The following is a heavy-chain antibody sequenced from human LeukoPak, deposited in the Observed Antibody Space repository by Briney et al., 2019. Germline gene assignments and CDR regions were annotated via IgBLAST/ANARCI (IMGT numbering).Heavy chain of an antibody. V-gene: IGHV3-23*01. CDR3: AKSSIGSSIWLLDY. CDR2: ISGSGTRT. Sequence: GGSLRLSCAASGFTFSSYSMSWVRQAPGKGLEWVSGISGSGTRTYYADSVKGRFTISRDNSKNTLYLQMNSLRADDTALYYCAKSSIGSSIWLLDYRGQGTLVTVSS. D-gene: IGHD6-13*01. CDR1: GFTFSSYS. J-gene: IGHJ4*02.